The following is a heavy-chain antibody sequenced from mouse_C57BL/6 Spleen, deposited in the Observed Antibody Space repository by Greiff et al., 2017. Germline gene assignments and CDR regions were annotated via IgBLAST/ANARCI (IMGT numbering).Heavy chain of an antibody. CDR1: GFTFSDYG. CDR3: ARRGDYYGCFDY. CDR2: ISSGSSTI. V-gene: IGHV5-17*01. D-gene: IGHD1-2*01. Sequence: EVKLVESGGGLVKPGGSLKLSCAASGFTFSDYGMHWVRQAPEKGLEWVAYISSGSSTIYYADTVKGRFTISRDNAKNTLFLQMTSLRSEETAMYYCARRGDYYGCFDYWGQGTTLTVSS. J-gene: IGHJ2*01.